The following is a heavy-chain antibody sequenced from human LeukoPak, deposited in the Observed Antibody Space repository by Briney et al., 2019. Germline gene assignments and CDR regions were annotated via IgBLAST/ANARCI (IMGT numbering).Heavy chain of an antibody. D-gene: IGHD3-22*01. V-gene: IGHV3-7*01. Sequence: GGSLRLSCAASGFTFSRYWMSWVRQAPGKGLEWVANIKEDGSAKYYVDSVKGRFTISRDNDKNSVYLQMNSLRAEDTAVYYCATSYDSSGCEWGQGTLVTVSS. CDR1: GFTFSRYW. CDR2: IKEDGSAK. J-gene: IGHJ4*02. CDR3: ATSYDSSGCE.